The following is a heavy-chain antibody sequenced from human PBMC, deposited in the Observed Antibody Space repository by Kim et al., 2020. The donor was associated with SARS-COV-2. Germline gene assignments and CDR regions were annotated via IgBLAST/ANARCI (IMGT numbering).Heavy chain of an antibody. Sequence: GGSLRLSCAASGFTFSSYSMNWVRQAPGKGLEWVSSITSSSSYIYYADSMKGRFTISRDNANNSLYLQMNSMRAEDTAVYYCAGDKGYCSSTSCYYYGMDVWGQGTTVTVSS. V-gene: IGHV3-21*04. D-gene: IGHD2-2*01. J-gene: IGHJ6*02. CDR1: GFTFSSYS. CDR3: AGDKGYCSSTSCYYYGMDV. CDR2: ITSSSSYI.